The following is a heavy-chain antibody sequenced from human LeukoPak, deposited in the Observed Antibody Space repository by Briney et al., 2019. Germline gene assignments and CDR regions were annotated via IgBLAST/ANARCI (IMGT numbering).Heavy chain of an antibody. V-gene: IGHV4-31*03. CDR3: ARDKESSGYFGWFDP. CDR1: GGSISSGGYY. J-gene: IGHJ5*02. CDR2: IYYSGGT. Sequence: SETLSLTCTVSGGSISSGGYYWSWIRQHPGKGLEWIGFIYYSGGTYYNPSLKSRLIILVDTSKNQFSLKLSSVTAADTAVYYCARDKESSGYFGWFDPWGQGTLVTVSS. D-gene: IGHD3-22*01.